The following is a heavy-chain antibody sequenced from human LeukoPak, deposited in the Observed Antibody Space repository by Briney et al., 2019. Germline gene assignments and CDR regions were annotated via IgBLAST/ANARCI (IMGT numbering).Heavy chain of an antibody. CDR3: AREAVAGTRYFDY. CDR2: IYYSGST. J-gene: IGHJ4*02. CDR1: GGSVSSGSYY. D-gene: IGHD6-19*01. Sequence: SEALSLTCTVSGGSVSSGSYYWSWIRQPPGKGLEWIGYIYYSGSTNYNPSLKSRVTIPVDTSKNQFSLKLSSVTAADTAVYYCAREAVAGTRYFDYWGQGTLVTVSS. V-gene: IGHV4-61*01.